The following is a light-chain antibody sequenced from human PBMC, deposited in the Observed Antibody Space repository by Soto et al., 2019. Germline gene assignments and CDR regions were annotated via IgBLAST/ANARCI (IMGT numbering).Light chain of an antibody. V-gene: IGLV7-46*01. CDR1: TGAVTSGHY. CDR3: LLSYSGARVVV. CDR2: DTS. Sequence: QAVVTQEPSLTVSPGGTVTLICGSSTGAVTSGHYPYWFQQKPGQAPRTLIYDTSNKHSWTPARFSGSLLGGKAALTLSGAQPEDEAEYYCLLSYSGARVVVFGGGTKVTVL. J-gene: IGLJ2*01.